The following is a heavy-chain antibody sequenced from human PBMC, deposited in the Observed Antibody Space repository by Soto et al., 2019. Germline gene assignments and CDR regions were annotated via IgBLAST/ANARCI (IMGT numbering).Heavy chain of an antibody. CDR3: ARLVVVAPVANV. J-gene: IGHJ4*02. D-gene: IGHD2-2*01. Sequence: TSETLSLICSVSGGSINYNSYHWGWIRQPPGQGLEWIGSIFYTGTTFYNPSLESRVTMSVDTSKNSFSLHLTSVTAADTAVYFCARLVVVAPVANVWGQGTLVTVSS. V-gene: IGHV4-39*02. CDR1: GGSINYNSYH. CDR2: IFYTGTT.